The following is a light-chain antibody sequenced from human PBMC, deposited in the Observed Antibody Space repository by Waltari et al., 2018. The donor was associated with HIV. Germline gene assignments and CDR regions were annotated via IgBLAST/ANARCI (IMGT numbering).Light chain of an antibody. V-gene: IGLV1-47*01. J-gene: IGLJ1*01. CDR3: AAWDDSLSAYYV. CDR2: RNN. Sequence: QSVLTQPPSASGPPGQRVTISCSGRSSNIGSNYVFWFQQLPGTAPKLLIHRNNRPPSGVPDRFPGSKSGTSASLAISGLRSEDEADYYCAAWDDSLSAYYVFGTGTKVTVL. CDR1: SSNIGSNY.